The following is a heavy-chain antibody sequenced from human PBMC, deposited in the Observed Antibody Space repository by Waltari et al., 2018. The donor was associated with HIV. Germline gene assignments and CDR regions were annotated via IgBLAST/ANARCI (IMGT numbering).Heavy chain of an antibody. J-gene: IGHJ4*02. D-gene: IGHD6-6*01. V-gene: IGHV3-33*01. CDR1: GFPFSSFA. CDR2: FWSDGVEI. CDR3: ARGYSSSRWIPLYH. Sequence: QVQLVESGGGVVQRGPSLTLSCAVSGFPFSSFAIYWVRQAPGKGLEWLAVFWSDGVEISYADSVKGRFTISKDSSQKTLYLHLTSLRAEDTALYYCARGYSSSRWIPLYHWGRGTQVTVSS.